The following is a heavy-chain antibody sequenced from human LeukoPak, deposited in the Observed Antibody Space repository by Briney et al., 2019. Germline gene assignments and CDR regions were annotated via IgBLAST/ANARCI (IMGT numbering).Heavy chain of an antibody. V-gene: IGHV1-46*01. D-gene: IGHD2-15*01. CDR3: ARGGGGGTWLKKANWFDP. J-gene: IGHJ5*02. CDR2: INPTGGTT. Sequence: ASVKVSCKASGYTFITYYMHWVRQAPGQGLEWMGIINPTGGTTFYPHKFQGRVTMTRDTSTSTFYMDLSSLKSEDTAVYYCARGGGGGTWLKKANWFDPWGQGTLVIVSS. CDR1: GYTFITYY.